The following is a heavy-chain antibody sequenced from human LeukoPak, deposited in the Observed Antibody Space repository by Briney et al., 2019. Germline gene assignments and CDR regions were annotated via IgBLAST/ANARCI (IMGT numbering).Heavy chain of an antibody. CDR1: GFTFSSYG. CDR2: ISYEGSNK. CDR3: AKEDYGDPLYYYYYYGMDV. V-gene: IGHV3-30*18. D-gene: IGHD4-17*01. J-gene: IGHJ6*04. Sequence: GGSLRLSCAASGFTFSSYGMHWVRQAPGKGLEWVAVISYEGSNKYYADSVKGRFTISRDNSKNTLYLQMNSLRAEDTAVYYCAKEDYGDPLYYYYYYGMDVWGKGTTVTVSS.